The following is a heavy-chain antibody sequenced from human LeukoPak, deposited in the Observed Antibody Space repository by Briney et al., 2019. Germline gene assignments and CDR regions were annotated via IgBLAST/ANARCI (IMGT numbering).Heavy chain of an antibody. CDR3: ASQRMATAAPHPLGAVAGVDY. V-gene: IGHV1-69*13. CDR1: GGTFSSYA. D-gene: IGHD6-19*01. CDR2: IIPIFGTA. Sequence: GASVKVSCKASGGTFSSYAISWVRQAPGQGLEWMGGIIPIFGTANYAQKFQGRVTITADESTSTAYMELSSLRSEDTAVYYCASQRMATAAPHPLGAVAGVDYWGQGTLVTVSS. J-gene: IGHJ4*02.